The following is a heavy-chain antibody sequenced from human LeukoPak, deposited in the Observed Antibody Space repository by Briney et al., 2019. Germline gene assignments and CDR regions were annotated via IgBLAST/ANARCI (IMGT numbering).Heavy chain of an antibody. V-gene: IGHV3-33*01. CDR3: ARDGAAAAPEIYNYYYLDV. J-gene: IGHJ6*03. CDR2: MWYDGSNK. CDR1: GFSFSSYD. Sequence: PGGSLRLSCAASGFSFSSYDMHWVRQAPGKGLEWVAEMWYDGSNKYYADSVKGRFIISRDNPKNTLYLQINSLSAEDTAVYYCARDGAAAAPEIYNYYYLDVWGKGTTVTVSS. D-gene: IGHD6-13*01.